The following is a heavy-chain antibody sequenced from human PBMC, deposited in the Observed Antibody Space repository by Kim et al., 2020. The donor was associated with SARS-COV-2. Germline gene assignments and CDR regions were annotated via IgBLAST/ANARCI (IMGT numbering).Heavy chain of an antibody. J-gene: IGHJ6*02. V-gene: IGHV3-30*02. Sequence: GRFTISRDNSKTTLYLQMNSLRAEDTAVYYCAKDYKADLRFSRVYYGMDVWGQGTTVTVSS. D-gene: IGHD3-3*01. CDR3: AKDYKADLRFSRVYYGMDV.